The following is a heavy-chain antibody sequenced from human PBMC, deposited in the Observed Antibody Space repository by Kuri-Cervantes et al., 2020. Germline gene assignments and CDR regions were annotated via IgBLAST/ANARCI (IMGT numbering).Heavy chain of an antibody. V-gene: IGHV3-23*01. CDR3: AKRRDGAIDY. Sequence: SVKGRFTISRDNSKNTLYVQMNSLRAEDTAVYYCAKRRDGAIDYWGQGTLVTVSS. J-gene: IGHJ4*02. D-gene: IGHD3-10*01.